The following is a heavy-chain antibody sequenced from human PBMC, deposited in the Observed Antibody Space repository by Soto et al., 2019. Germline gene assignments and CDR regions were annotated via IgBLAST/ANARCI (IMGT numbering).Heavy chain of an antibody. V-gene: IGHV1-8*01. CDR1: GYTFTSYD. D-gene: IGHD3-22*01. Sequence: ASVKVSCTASGYTFTSYDINCVRQATGQGLEWMGWMNPNSGNTGYAQKFQGRVTMTRNTSISTAYMELSSLRSEDTAVYYCARVEVVYYYDSSGKGAFDIWGQGTMVTVSS. CDR2: MNPNSGNT. CDR3: ARVEVVYYYDSSGKGAFDI. J-gene: IGHJ3*02.